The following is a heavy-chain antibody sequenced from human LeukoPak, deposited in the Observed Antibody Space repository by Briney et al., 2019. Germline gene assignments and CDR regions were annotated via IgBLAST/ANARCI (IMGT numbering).Heavy chain of an antibody. CDR2: MNPNSGNT. D-gene: IGHD5-12*01. CDR3: ARRSRGYDGYYFDY. V-gene: IGHV1-8*01. CDR1: GYTFTSYD. J-gene: IGHJ4*02. Sequence: EASVKVSCKASGYTFTSYDINWVRQATRQGLEWMGWMNPNSGNTGYAQKFQGRVTMTRNTSISTAYMELSSLRSEDTAVYYCARRSRGYDGYYFDYWGQGTLVTVSS.